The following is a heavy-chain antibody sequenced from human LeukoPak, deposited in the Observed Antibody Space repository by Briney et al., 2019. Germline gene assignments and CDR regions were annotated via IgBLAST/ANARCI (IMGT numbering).Heavy chain of an antibody. CDR1: GYTFTGYY. J-gene: IGHJ5*02. D-gene: IGHD3-22*01. CDR3: ARSDYYYDSSGYYSNWFDP. Sequence: ASVKVSCKASGYTFTGYYMHWVRQAPRQGLEWMGWINPNSGGTNYAQKFQGRVTMTRDTSISTAYMELSRLRSDDTAVYYCARSDYYYDSSGYYSNWFDPWGQGTLVTVSS. CDR2: INPNSGGT. V-gene: IGHV1-2*02.